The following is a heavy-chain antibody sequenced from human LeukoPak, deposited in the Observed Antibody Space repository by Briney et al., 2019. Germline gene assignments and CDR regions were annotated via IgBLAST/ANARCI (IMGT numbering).Heavy chain of an antibody. J-gene: IGHJ3*02. CDR3: ARYDDTSELAFDI. CDR1: GYTFTGYY. Sequence: ASVKVSCKASGYTFTGYYMHWVRQAPGQGLEWMGRINPNSGTTKFAQRFQGRVTMTRDVSISTAYMELSRLRSDDTAVYYCARYDDTSELAFDIWGQGTMVTVSS. D-gene: IGHD3-22*01. V-gene: IGHV1-2*02. CDR2: INPNSGTT.